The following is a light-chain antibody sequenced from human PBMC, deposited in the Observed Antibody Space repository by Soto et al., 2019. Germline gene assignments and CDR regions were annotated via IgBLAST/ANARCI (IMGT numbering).Light chain of an antibody. CDR2: AAS. J-gene: IGKJ4*01. Sequence: DIQMTQSPSALSASVGDRVTITCRSSQAISNYLAWFQQKPGQAPKRLIYAASTLESGVPSRFSGSGSGTEFSLTISSLQAEDVATYFCQQYHSYPLTFGGGTKVDIK. CDR1: QAISNY. V-gene: IGKV1-17*03. CDR3: QQYHSYPLT.